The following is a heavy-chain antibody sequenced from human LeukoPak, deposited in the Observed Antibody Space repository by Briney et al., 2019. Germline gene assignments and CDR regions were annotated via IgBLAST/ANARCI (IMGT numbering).Heavy chain of an antibody. V-gene: IGHV3-30*03. Sequence: GGSLRLSCAASGNYWMHWVRQAPGKGLEWVAVISYDGSNKYYADSMKGRFTISRDNSKNTLYLQMNSLRAEDTAVYYCARDFEVTTMTTSRFDYWGQGTPVTVSS. CDR2: ISYDGSNK. J-gene: IGHJ4*02. CDR1: GNYW. CDR3: ARDFEVTTMTTSRFDY. D-gene: IGHD4-17*01.